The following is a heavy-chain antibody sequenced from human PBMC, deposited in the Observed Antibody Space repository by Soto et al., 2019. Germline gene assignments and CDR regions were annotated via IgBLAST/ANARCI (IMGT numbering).Heavy chain of an antibody. J-gene: IGHJ4*02. Sequence: ASVKVSCKASGYTFTSFGVNWVRQAPGQGLEWIGWVNTYNGNTKYSQKFQGRVTMTADTSTSTAYMEVGSLRSDDTAIYYCATRAARIASPVIWGPATLLTV. V-gene: IGHV1-18*01. CDR3: ATRAARIASPVI. CDR2: VNTYNGNT. D-gene: IGHD6-6*01. CDR1: GYTFTSFG.